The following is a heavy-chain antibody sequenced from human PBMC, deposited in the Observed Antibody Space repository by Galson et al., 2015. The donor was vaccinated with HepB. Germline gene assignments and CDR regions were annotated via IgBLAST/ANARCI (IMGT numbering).Heavy chain of an antibody. J-gene: IGHJ6*02. D-gene: IGHD3-9*01. V-gene: IGHV6-1*01. CDR3: ARDHDRYYDILTGYSYYYYGMDV. CDR2: TYYRSKWYN. CDR1: GDSVSSNSAA. Sequence: CAISGDSVSSNSAAWNWIRQSPSRGLEWLGRTYYRSKWYNDYAVSVKSRITINPDTSKNQFSLQLNSVTPEDTAVYYCARDHDRYYDILTGYSYYYYGMDVWGQGTTVTVSS.